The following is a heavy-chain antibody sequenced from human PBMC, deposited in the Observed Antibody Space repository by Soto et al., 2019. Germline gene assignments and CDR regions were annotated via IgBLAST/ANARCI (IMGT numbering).Heavy chain of an antibody. V-gene: IGHV6-1*01. Sequence: PSETLSLTCAISGDSVSSNSAAWNWIRQSPSRGLEWLGRTYYRSKWYNDYAVSVKSRITINPDTSKNQFSLQLNSVTPEDTAVYYSARGGAYYDFWSGYYGHGGMDVWAQGTTVTGS. CDR2: TYYRSKWYN. J-gene: IGHJ6*02. CDR1: GDSVSSNSAA. D-gene: IGHD3-3*01. CDR3: ARGGAYYDFWSGYYGHGGMDV.